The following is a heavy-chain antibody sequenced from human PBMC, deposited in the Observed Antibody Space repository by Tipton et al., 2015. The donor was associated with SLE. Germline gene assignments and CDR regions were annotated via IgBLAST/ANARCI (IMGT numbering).Heavy chain of an antibody. J-gene: IGHJ4*02. CDR1: GGSISSHY. Sequence: TLSLTCTVSGGSISSHYWSWIRQPPGKGLEWIGYIYYSGSTNYNPSLKSRVTISVDTSKNQFSLKLSSLTAADTAVYYCARDRGQWLVDYWGQGTLVTVSS. V-gene: IGHV4-59*11. D-gene: IGHD6-19*01. CDR3: ARDRGQWLVDY. CDR2: IYYSGST.